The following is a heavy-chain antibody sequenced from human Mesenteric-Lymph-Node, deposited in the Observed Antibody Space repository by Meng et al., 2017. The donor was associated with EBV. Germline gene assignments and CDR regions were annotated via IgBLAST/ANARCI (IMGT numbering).Heavy chain of an antibody. Sequence: PQESGPRLVKPSETLALTCTVSGGSISNSNFYWGWIRQPPGKGLEWIGSIFHSGSTYYNPSLKSRVTVSVDTSKNQFSLKLNSVTTADTAMYYCARPRRWLQSEFDFWGPGTLVTVSS. CDR2: IFHSGST. J-gene: IGHJ4*02. CDR1: GGSISNSNFY. D-gene: IGHD5-24*01. CDR3: ARPRRWLQSEFDF. V-gene: IGHV4-39*01.